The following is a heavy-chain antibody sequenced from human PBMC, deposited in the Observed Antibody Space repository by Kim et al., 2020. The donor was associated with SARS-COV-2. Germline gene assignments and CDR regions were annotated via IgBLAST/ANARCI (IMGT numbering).Heavy chain of an antibody. CDR1: GGSISSGGYY. J-gene: IGHJ4*02. Sequence: SETLSLTCTVSGGSISSGGYYWSWIRQHPGKGLEWIGYIYYSGSTYYNPSLKSRVTISVDTSKNQFSLKLSSVTAADTAVYYCARGGRIREFDYWGQGTLVTVSS. CDR3: ARGGRIREFDY. CDR2: IYYSGST. V-gene: IGHV4-31*03.